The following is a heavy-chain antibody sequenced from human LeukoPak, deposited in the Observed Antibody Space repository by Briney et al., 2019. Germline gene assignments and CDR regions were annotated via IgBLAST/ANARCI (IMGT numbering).Heavy chain of an antibody. V-gene: IGHV3-7*01. CDR1: GFTVDTYW. Sequence: GGSLRLSCVASGFTVDTYWMSWVRQAPGKGLDWVAHIKEDGTRKYYVDSVKGRFTISRDNAKNSLFLQMNSLRVEDTAVFYCVAWGSLVVWGQGTQVTVSS. D-gene: IGHD3-16*01. CDR2: IKEDGTRK. J-gene: IGHJ4*02. CDR3: VAWGSLVV.